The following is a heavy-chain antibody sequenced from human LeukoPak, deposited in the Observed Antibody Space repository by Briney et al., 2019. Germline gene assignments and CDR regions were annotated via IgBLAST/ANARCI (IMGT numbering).Heavy chain of an antibody. Sequence: SETLSLTCTVSGGSITITYWSWIRQPPGKGLEWIGYIHHSGNTNYNPSLKSRVTMSVDTSKDQFSLKLSSVTAADTAVYYCARDLIAAARNWYFDLWGRGTLVTVSP. V-gene: IGHV4-59*01. J-gene: IGHJ2*01. D-gene: IGHD6-13*01. CDR2: IHHSGNT. CDR3: ARDLIAAARNWYFDL. CDR1: GGSITITY.